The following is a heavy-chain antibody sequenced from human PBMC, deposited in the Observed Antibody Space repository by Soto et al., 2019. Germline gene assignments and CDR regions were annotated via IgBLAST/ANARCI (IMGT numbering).Heavy chain of an antibody. CDR1: GGSISSGDYY. D-gene: IGHD3-10*01. CDR3: ARFLWFGESFDY. CDR2: IYYSGST. J-gene: IGHJ4*02. Sequence: PSETLSLTCTVSGGSISSGDYYWSWIRQPPGKGLEWIGYIYYSGSTYYNPSLKSRVTISVDTSKNQFSLKLSSVTAADTAVYTCARFLWFGESFDYWGQGTLVPVSS. V-gene: IGHV4-30-4*01.